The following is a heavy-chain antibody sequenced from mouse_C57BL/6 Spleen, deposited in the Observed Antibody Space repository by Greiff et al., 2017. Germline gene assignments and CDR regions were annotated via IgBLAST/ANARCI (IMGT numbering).Heavy chain of an antibody. D-gene: IGHD1-1*01. Sequence: EVKLMESGGGLVKPGGSLKLSCAASGFTFSDYGMHWVRQAPETGLEWVAYISSGSSTIYYADTVKGRFTISRDNAKNTLFLQMTSLRSEDTAMYYCARDGSSYFDYWGQGTTLTVSS. J-gene: IGHJ2*01. V-gene: IGHV5-17*01. CDR1: GFTFSDYG. CDR3: ARDGSSYFDY. CDR2: ISSGSSTI.